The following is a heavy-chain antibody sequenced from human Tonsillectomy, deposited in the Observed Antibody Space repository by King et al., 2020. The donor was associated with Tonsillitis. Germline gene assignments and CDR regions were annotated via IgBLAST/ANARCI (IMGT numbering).Heavy chain of an antibody. CDR2: INPKSGGT. D-gene: IGHD4-17*01. CDR1: GYTFTDYF. V-gene: IGHV1-2*02. Sequence: VQLVESGAEVKKPGASVKVSCKASGYTFTDYFMHWVRQAPGQGLEWMGWINPKSGGTNFAQKFQGRVTMTGDTSISTAYMELSRLRSDDTAVYYCARDWGDYGDYSDYWGQGTLVTVSS. CDR3: ARDWGDYGDYSDY. J-gene: IGHJ4*02.